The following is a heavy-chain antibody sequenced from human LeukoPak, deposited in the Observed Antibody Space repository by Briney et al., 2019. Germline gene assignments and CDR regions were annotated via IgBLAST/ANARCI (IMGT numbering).Heavy chain of an antibody. CDR1: GYPFTQYY. D-gene: IGHD3-16*01. V-gene: IGHV1-46*01. CDR2: INPSGGDT. Sequence: ASVKVSCKTSGYPFTQYYIHWVRQPPGQEFELMGVINPSGGDTHYAQKFLGRVDMTYHTSTSTIYMELNSLTSGDRAIYYCTRQQYYDYEEGGFDYWGQGTLISVSS. CDR3: TRQQYYDYEEGGFDY. J-gene: IGHJ4*02.